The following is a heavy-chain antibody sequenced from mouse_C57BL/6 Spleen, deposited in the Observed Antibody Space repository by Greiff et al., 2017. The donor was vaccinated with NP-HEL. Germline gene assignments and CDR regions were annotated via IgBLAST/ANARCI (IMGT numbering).Heavy chain of an antibody. CDR1: GYTFTSYW. CDR2: IYPGSGST. CDR3: ASYYGSSTHYYAMDY. Sequence: VQLQQPGAELVKPGASVKMSCKASGYTFTSYWITWVKQRPGQGLEWIGDIYPGSGSTNYNEKFKSKATLTVDTSSSTAYMQLSSLTSEDSAVYYCASYYGSSTHYYAMDYWGQGTSVTVSS. V-gene: IGHV1-55*01. J-gene: IGHJ4*01. D-gene: IGHD1-1*01.